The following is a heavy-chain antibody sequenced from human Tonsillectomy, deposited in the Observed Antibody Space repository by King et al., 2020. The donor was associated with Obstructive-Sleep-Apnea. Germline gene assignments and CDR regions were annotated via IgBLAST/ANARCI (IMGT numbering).Heavy chain of an antibody. CDR3: ASLVDDYGDYVNLYFAL. CDR1: GFTFRTQS. Sequence: EVQLVESGGGLVQPGGSLRLSCVASGFTFRTQSMTWVRQAPGKGLEGVSYNSRDSRTIYYADSVKGRFTISRDNAKNSIYLQMSSLRAADTAVYYCASLVDDYGDYVNLYFALGGRGTLVTVSS. D-gene: IGHD4-17*01. J-gene: IGHJ2*01. V-gene: IGHV3-48*01. CDR2: NSRDSRTI.